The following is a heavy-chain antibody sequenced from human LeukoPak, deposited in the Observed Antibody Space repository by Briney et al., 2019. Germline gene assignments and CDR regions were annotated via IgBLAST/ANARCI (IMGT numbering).Heavy chain of an antibody. V-gene: IGHV3-23*01. Sequence: PGGSLRLSCAASGFTFSSYAMSWVRQAPGKGLEWVSAISGSGGSTYYADSVKGRFAISRDDSKNTLYLQMNSLRAEDTAVYYCATRARQQLVRPIDYWGQGTLVTVSS. D-gene: IGHD6-13*01. CDR3: ATRARQQLVRPIDY. CDR2: ISGSGGST. CDR1: GFTFSSYA. J-gene: IGHJ4*02.